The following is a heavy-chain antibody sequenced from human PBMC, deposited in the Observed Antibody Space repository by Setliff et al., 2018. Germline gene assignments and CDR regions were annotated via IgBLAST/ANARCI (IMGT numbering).Heavy chain of an antibody. D-gene: IGHD1-26*01. CDR3: TKGRVGLAARAGY. J-gene: IGHJ4*02. CDR1: DASIGGSGYY. CDR2: IHYSGST. V-gene: IGHV4-39*07. Sequence: SETLSLTCTVSDASIGGSGYYWGWIRQPPGKGPEWIGNIHYSGSTHYNPSLKSRVTISVDTSRNQFSLQLSSVTSADTAIYYCTKGRVGLAARAGYWGQGTLVTVSS.